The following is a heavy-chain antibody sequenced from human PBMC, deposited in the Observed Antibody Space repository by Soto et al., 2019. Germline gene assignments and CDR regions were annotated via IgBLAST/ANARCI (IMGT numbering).Heavy chain of an antibody. CDR2: IYWDDDK. CDR3: AHTDTYGDYYYYDYGMDV. Sequence: QITLKESGPTLVKPTQTLTLTCTFSGFSLSTSGVGVGWIRQPPGKALEWLALIYWDDDKRYSPSLKSRLTITKDTSKNQVVLTMTNMDPVDTATYYCAHTDTYGDYYYYDYGMDVWGQGTTVTVSS. V-gene: IGHV2-5*02. J-gene: IGHJ6*02. D-gene: IGHD4-17*01. CDR1: GFSLSTSGVG.